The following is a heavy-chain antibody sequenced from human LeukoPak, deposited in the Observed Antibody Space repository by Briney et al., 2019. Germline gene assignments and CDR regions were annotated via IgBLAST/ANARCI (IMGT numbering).Heavy chain of an antibody. V-gene: IGHV3-23*01. CDR3: AKASRDIPAAGPSGYYFDY. CDR1: GFTFSTYG. J-gene: IGHJ4*02. D-gene: IGHD6-13*01. CDR2: IISGSGVTT. Sequence: GGSLRLSCAASGFTFSTYGMSWVRQAPGKGLEWVSAIISGSGVTTYYADSVKGRFTISRDNSKNTLYLQMNSLRAEDTAIYYCAKASRDIPAAGPSGYYFDYWGQGTLVTVSS.